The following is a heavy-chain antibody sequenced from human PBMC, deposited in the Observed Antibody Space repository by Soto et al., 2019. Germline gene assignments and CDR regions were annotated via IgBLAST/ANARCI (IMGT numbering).Heavy chain of an antibody. D-gene: IGHD3-3*01. CDR2: IYYSGST. CDR1: GGSISSSSYY. Sequence: PSETLSLTCTVSGGSISSSSYYWGWIRQPPGKGLEWIGSIYYSGSTYYNPSLKSRVTISVDTSKNQFSLKLSSVTAADTAVYYCARRDYDFWSGYPPSRHGMDVWGQGTTVTVSS. CDR3: ARRDYDFWSGYPPSRHGMDV. J-gene: IGHJ6*02. V-gene: IGHV4-39*01.